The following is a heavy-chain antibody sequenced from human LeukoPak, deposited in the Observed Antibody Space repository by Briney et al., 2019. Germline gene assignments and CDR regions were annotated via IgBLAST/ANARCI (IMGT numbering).Heavy chain of an antibody. CDR3: ARDPPYYYDSSGYLDY. Sequence: PGRSLRLSCAASGFTFSSYAMHWVRQAPGKGLEWVAVISYDGSNKYYADSVKGRFTISRDNSKNTLYLQMNSLRAEDTAVYYCARDPPYYYDSSGYLDYWGQGTLVTVSS. D-gene: IGHD3-22*01. V-gene: IGHV3-30-3*01. J-gene: IGHJ4*02. CDR2: ISYDGSNK. CDR1: GFTFSSYA.